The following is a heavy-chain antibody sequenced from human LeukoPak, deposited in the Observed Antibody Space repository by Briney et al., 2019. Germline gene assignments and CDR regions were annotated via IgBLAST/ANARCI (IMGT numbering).Heavy chain of an antibody. D-gene: IGHD3-10*01. CDR1: GFTFSSND. CDR2: ISITSKTI. J-gene: IGHJ4*02. CDR3: AKDSVSGGFDY. V-gene: IGHV3-48*01. Sequence: GGSLRLSCTGSGFTFSSNDMSWVRQPPGKGLEWVSYISITSKTIKYADSVKGRFTISRDNSKNTLYLQMNSLRAEDTAVYYCAKDSVSGGFDYWGQGTLVTVSS.